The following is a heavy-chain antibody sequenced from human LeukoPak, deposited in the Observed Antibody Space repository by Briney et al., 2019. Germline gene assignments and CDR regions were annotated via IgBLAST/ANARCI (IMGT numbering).Heavy chain of an antibody. CDR2: IWSDGSNK. Sequence: GGSLRLSCAASGFTFSTYGLHWVRQAPGKGLEWVAVIWSDGSNKYYAGSVKGRFTISRDNSKNTMYLQMNSLRAEDSAVYYCARASGSFDYWGQGTLVTVSS. J-gene: IGHJ4*02. CDR3: ARASGSFDY. V-gene: IGHV3-33*01. CDR1: GFTFSTYG. D-gene: IGHD1-26*01.